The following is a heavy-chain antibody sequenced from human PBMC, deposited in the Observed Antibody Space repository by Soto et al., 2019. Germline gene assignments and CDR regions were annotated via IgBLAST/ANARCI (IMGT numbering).Heavy chain of an antibody. D-gene: IGHD6-13*01. J-gene: IGHJ4*02. V-gene: IGHV3-23*01. Sequence: EVQLLASGGGLVQPGGSLRLSCAASGFTFSSHAMSWVRQAPGKGLEWVSVVSGSAGRTYYADPVKGRCTISRDNSKNTLYLQMCSLRVEDTAIYYCAKEVGMAANDTRGDFEYWGQGTLVTVSS. CDR2: VSGSAGRT. CDR1: GFTFSSHA. CDR3: AKEVGMAANDTRGDFEY.